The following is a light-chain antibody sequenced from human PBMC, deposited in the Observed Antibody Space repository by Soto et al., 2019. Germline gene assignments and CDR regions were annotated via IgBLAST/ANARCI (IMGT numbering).Light chain of an antibody. CDR2: EDT. CDR3: SSFVGSGTLVV. Sequence: QSALTQPASVSGSPGQSITISCTGTKTDIGNYNLVSWYQRHPDKAPKLIIYEDTKRPSGISNRFSASKSGTTASLTISGLQAEDEADYHCSSFVGSGTLVVFGGGTKVTVL. CDR1: KTDIGNYNL. J-gene: IGLJ2*01. V-gene: IGLV2-23*01.